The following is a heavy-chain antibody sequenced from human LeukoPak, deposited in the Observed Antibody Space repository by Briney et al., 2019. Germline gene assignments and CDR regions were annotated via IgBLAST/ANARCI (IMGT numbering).Heavy chain of an antibody. J-gene: IGHJ5*02. V-gene: IGHV1-69*01. CDR3: ARSDIVVVPAAIPRYNWFDP. D-gene: IGHD2-2*02. CDR2: TIPIFGTE. Sequence: SVKVTCKSSGGTFSSYAISLVRQPPGQGLEWMGGTIPIFGTENYAQKFQGRVTITADESTNTAYMELSRMRSDDTTVYYCARSDIVVVPAAIPRYNWFDPWGQGTLVTVSS. CDR1: GGTFSSYA.